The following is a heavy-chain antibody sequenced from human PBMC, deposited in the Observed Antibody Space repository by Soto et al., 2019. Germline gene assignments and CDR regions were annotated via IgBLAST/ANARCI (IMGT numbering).Heavy chain of an antibody. D-gene: IGHD2-2*01. J-gene: IGHJ5*02. Sequence: SVKVSCKASGGTFSSYAISWVRQAPGQGLEWMGGIIPIFGTANYAQKFQGRVTITADESTSTAYMELSSLRSEDTAVYYCAREPRGVVVVPAAMGWVDPWGQGTLVTVSS. CDR2: IIPIFGTA. V-gene: IGHV1-69*13. CDR1: GGTFSSYA. CDR3: AREPRGVVVVPAAMGWVDP.